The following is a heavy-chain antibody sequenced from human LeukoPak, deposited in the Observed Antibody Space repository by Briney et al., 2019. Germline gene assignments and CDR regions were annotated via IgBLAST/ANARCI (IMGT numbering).Heavy chain of an antibody. Sequence: GGSLRLSCAASGFTVSSNYMSWVRQAPGKGLEWVSVIYSGGSTYYADSVKGRFTISRDNSKNTLYLQMNSLRAEDTAVYYCARSQSGSYSNLDYWGQGTLVTVSS. D-gene: IGHD1-26*01. J-gene: IGHJ4*02. CDR2: IYSGGST. CDR1: GFTVSSNY. V-gene: IGHV3-53*01. CDR3: ARSQSGSYSNLDY.